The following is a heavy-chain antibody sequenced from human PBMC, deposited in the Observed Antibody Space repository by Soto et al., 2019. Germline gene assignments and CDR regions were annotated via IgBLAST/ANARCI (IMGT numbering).Heavy chain of an antibody. CDR3: ARDRQSSGKYYGLGFFDY. Sequence: GPSVKVSCKASGYTFTDYYMHWVRQAPGQGLEWMGWFNPNSGGTNFAQRFQGRVTMTRNPSISTGYMELSRLTSDDTAVYYCARDRQSSGKYYGLGFFDYWGQGTLVTVSS. D-gene: IGHD3-22*01. CDR2: FNPNSGGT. J-gene: IGHJ4*02. CDR1: GYTFTDYY. V-gene: IGHV1-2*02.